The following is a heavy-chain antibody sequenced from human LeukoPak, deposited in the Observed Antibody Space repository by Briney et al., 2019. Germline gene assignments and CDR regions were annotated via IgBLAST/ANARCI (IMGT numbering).Heavy chain of an antibody. J-gene: IGHJ4*02. Sequence: GGSLRLSCAASGFTFSAYSMNWVRQAPGKGLDWVSYISSRSFTIYYADSVKGRFTISRDNAKNSLYLQMNSLRDEDTAVYYCARVWGLAVAGGEIEYWGQGTLVTVSS. CDR2: ISSRSFTI. V-gene: IGHV3-48*02. D-gene: IGHD6-13*01. CDR1: GFTFSAYS. CDR3: ARVWGLAVAGGEIEY.